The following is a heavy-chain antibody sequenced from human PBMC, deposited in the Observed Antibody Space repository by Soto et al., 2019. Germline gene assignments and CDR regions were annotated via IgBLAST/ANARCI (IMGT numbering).Heavy chain of an antibody. J-gene: IGHJ5*02. V-gene: IGHV3-7*03. D-gene: IGHD6-13*01. Sequence: VGSLRLSCAASGFTFSSYWMSWVRQAPGKGLEWVANIKQDGSEKYYVDSVKGRFTISRDNAKNSLYLQMNSLRAEDAAVYYCAREFVAAAPQMTNWFDPWGQGTLVTVSS. CDR3: AREFVAAAPQMTNWFDP. CDR1: GFTFSSYW. CDR2: IKQDGSEK.